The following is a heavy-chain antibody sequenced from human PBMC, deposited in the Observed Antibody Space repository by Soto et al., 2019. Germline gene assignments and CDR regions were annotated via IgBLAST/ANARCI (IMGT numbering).Heavy chain of an antibody. CDR2: ISGSGGST. V-gene: IGHV3-23*01. CDR1: A. Sequence: AMSWVRQAPGKGLEWVSAISGSGGSTYYADSVKGRFTISRDNSKNTLYLQMNSLRAEDTAVYYCAKVYAMVRGVIIPFDYWGQGTLVTVSS. J-gene: IGHJ4*02. D-gene: IGHD3-10*01. CDR3: AKVYAMVRGVIIPFDY.